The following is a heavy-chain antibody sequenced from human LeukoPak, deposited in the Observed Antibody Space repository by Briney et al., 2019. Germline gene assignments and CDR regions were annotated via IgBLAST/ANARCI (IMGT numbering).Heavy chain of an antibody. CDR3: ARDQFLLGYCSGAGGCRRAYYFEY. D-gene: IGHD2-15*01. CDR2: ISGYRGNT. V-gene: IGHV1-18*01. Sequence: ASVKVSCKASGYTFTSYGISWVRQAPGQGLEWMGWISGYRGNTNYAQKLQGRVTMTTDTSTSTAYMELRSLRSDDTAVYYCARDQFLLGYCSGAGGCRRAYYFEYWGQGTLVTVSS. CDR1: GYTFTSYG. J-gene: IGHJ4*02.